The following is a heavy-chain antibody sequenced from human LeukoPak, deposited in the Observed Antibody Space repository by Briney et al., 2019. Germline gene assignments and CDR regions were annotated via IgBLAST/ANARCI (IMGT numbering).Heavy chain of an antibody. J-gene: IGHJ6*03. V-gene: IGHV4-34*01. CDR3: ARCREGYYYYMDV. D-gene: IGHD1-26*01. Sequence: SETLSLTCAVYGGSFSGYYWSWIRQPPGKGLEWIGGINHSGSTNYNPSLKSRVTISVDTSKNQFSLKLSSVTAADTAVYYCARCREGYYYYMDVWGKGTTVTVSS. CDR1: GGSFSGYY. CDR2: INHSGST.